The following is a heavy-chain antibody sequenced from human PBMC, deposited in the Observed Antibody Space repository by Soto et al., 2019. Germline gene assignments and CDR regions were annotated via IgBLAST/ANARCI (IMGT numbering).Heavy chain of an antibody. V-gene: IGHV4-30-4*01. D-gene: IGHD3-9*01. J-gene: IGHJ4*02. Sequence: SETLSLTCTVSGGSISSGDYYWGWIRQPPGKGLEWIGYIYYSGSTYYNPSLKSRVTISVDTSKNQFSLKLSSVTAADTAVYYCASVSYFNAFDYWGQGTLVTVSS. CDR1: GGSISSGDYY. CDR3: ASVSYFNAFDY. CDR2: IYYSGST.